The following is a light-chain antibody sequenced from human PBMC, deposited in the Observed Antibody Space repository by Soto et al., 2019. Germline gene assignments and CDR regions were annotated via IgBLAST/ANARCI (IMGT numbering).Light chain of an antibody. CDR3: QQYGSSPPVT. CDR2: GAS. Sequence: EIVLTQSPGTLSLSPGERATLSCRASQSVSSSYLAWYQQKPGQAPRLLIYGASSRATGIPDRFSGSGSGTDLTLTNSRLEPEDFAVYYCQQYGSSPPVTFGQGTRLE. J-gene: IGKJ5*01. V-gene: IGKV3-20*01. CDR1: QSVSSSY.